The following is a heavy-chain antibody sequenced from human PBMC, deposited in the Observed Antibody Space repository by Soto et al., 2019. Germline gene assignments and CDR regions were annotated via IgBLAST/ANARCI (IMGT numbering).Heavy chain of an antibody. CDR3: ARLPVELANEFDY. V-gene: IGHV5-51*01. Sequence: PGESLKISCKGSGYSFTSYWIGWVRQMPGKGLEWMGIIYPGDSDTRYSPSFQGQGTISAHKSISTAYLQWSSLKASDTAMYYCARLPVELANEFDYWGQGPLLTVSS. D-gene: IGHD2-8*01. CDR2: IYPGDSDT. J-gene: IGHJ4*02. CDR1: GYSFTSYW.